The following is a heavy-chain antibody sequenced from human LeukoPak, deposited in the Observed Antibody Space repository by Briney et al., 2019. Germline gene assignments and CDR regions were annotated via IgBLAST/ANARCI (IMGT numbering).Heavy chain of an antibody. CDR1: GFTFSDYY. V-gene: IGHV3-21*01. D-gene: IGHD6-13*01. CDR2: ISSSSSYI. CDR3: ARVPIAAAETGH. J-gene: IGHJ4*02. Sequence: GGSLRLSCAASGFTFSDYYMNWVRQAPGKGLEWVSSISSSSSYIYYADSVKGRFTISRDNAKNSLYLQMNSLRAEDTAVYYCARVPIAAAETGHWGQGTLVTVSS.